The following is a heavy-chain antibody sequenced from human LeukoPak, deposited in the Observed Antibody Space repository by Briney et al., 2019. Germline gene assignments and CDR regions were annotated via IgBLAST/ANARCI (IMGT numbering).Heavy chain of an antibody. D-gene: IGHD6-19*01. Sequence: GGSLRLSCTASGFIVSDSYMTWVRQAPGKGLEWVSVIYMGGGTFYADSVKGRFTISRDNSKNILFLQMKGLRAEDTAVYYCARAGGLRIAVAPIDYWGQGTLVTVS. V-gene: IGHV3-53*01. J-gene: IGHJ4*02. CDR3: ARAGGLRIAVAPIDY. CDR2: IYMGGGT. CDR1: GFIVSDSY.